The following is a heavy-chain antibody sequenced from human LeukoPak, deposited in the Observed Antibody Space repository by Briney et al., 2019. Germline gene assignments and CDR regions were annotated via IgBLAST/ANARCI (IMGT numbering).Heavy chain of an antibody. CDR1: GFTFSSYE. CDR3: AKTRGYCSGGTCYCDY. CDR2: ISGSGDNT. Sequence: GSLRLSCAASGFTFSSYEMSWVRQAQGKGLEWVSAISGSGDNTYYADSVKGRFALSRDNSKNTVYLQMNSLRADGTAVYYCAKTRGYCSGGTCYCDYWGQGTLVTVSS. J-gene: IGHJ4*02. V-gene: IGHV3-23*01. D-gene: IGHD2-15*01.